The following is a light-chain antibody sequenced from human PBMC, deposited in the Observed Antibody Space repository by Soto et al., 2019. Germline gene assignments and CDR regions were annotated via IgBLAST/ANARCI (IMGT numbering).Light chain of an antibody. V-gene: IGKV3-15*01. CDR3: QQYSTSLT. CDR1: QSVGST. J-gene: IGKJ4*02. CDR2: GAS. Sequence: EILMTQSPATLSVSPGERVILSCRASQSVGSTLAWYLQKPGQAPRLLIRGASTRATGVPARFSGSGSGTEFTLTISSLQSEDFAVYYCQQYSTSLTFGGGTTLEIK.